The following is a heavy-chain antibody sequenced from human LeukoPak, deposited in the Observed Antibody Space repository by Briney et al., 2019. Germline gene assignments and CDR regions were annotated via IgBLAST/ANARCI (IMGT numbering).Heavy chain of an antibody. CDR1: GFTFSSYG. J-gene: IGHJ4*02. V-gene: IGHV3-33*08. CDR2: IWYDGSNK. D-gene: IGHD2-15*01. Sequence: GGSLRLSCAASGFTFSSYGMHWVRQAPGKGLEWVAVIWYDGSNKYYADSVKGRFTISRDNSKNTLYLQMNSLGAADTAVYYCARDPRYPYQYQSDDGGFSLDYWGQGTLVTVSS. CDR3: ARDPRYPYQYQSDDGGFSLDY.